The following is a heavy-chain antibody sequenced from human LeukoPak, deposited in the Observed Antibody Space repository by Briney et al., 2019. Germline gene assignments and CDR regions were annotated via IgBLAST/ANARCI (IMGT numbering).Heavy chain of an antibody. CDR3: ARGYGSGSPLYYYYGMDV. CDR1: GFTFSSYG. V-gene: IGHV3-33*01. D-gene: IGHD3-10*01. Sequence: PGGSLRLSCAASGFTFSSYGMHWVRQAPGKGPEWVAVIWYDGSNKYYADSVKGRFTISRDNSKNTLYLQMNSLSAEDTAVYFCARGYGSGSPLYYYYGMDVWGKGTTVTVSS. J-gene: IGHJ6*04. CDR2: IWYDGSNK.